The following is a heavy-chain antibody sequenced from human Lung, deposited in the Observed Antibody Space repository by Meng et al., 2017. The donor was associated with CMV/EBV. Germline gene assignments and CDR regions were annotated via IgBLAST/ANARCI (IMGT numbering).Heavy chain of an antibody. CDR1: ISSRKY. D-gene: IGHD2-15*01. Sequence: ISSRKYWGWTRQATGKGLEWLGSVFHDGTTYYNPPLRSRVSISVGTSKTQFSLRLTSVTAADTAVYYCAREQVVVEPAPGRDGLGVWGQGXTVTVSS. CDR3: AREQVVVEPAPGRDGLGV. J-gene: IGHJ6*02. CDR2: VFHDGTT. V-gene: IGHV4-39*07.